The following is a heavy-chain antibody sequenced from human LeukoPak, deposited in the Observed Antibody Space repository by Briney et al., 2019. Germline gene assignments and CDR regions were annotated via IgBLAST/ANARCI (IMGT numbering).Heavy chain of an antibody. CDR1: AYSISSGYY. CDR2: FYHSGST. V-gene: IGHV4-38-2*01. J-gene: IGHJ5*02. D-gene: IGHD4-11*01. Sequence: SETLSLTCAVSAYSISSGYYWGWIRQPPGKGLEWIGSFYHSGSTYYNPSLKSRVTISVDTSKNQFSLKLSSVTAADTAVYYCARYDFYSNYPHNWFDPWGQGTLVTVSS. CDR3: ARYDFYSNYPHNWFDP.